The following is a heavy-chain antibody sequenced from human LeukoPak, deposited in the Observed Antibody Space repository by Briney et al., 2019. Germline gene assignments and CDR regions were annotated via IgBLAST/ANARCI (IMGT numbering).Heavy chain of an antibody. J-gene: IGHJ3*02. Sequence: PGGSLRLSCVASGFTFRSYWMTWVRQAPGKGLEWVANIKQDGSEKYYVDSVKGRFTISRDNAKNTLYLQMNSLRAEDTAVYYCARGYTNAFDIWGQGTMVTVSS. D-gene: IGHD1-14*01. CDR1: GFTFRSYW. V-gene: IGHV3-7*04. CDR3: ARGYTNAFDI. CDR2: IKQDGSEK.